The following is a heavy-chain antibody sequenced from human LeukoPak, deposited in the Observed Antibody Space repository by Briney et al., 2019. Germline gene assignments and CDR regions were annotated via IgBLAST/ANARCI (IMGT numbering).Heavy chain of an antibody. CDR2: IYSGGST. CDR1: GFTVSSNY. CDR3: ASRYSSGWYGPSDY. D-gene: IGHD6-19*01. J-gene: IGHJ4*02. V-gene: IGHV3-53*01. Sequence: PGGSLRLSCAASGFTVSSNYMSWVRQAPGKGLEWVSVIYSGGSTYCADSVKGRFTISRDNSKNTLYLQMNSLRAEDTAVYYCASRYSSGWYGPSDYWGQGTLVTVSS.